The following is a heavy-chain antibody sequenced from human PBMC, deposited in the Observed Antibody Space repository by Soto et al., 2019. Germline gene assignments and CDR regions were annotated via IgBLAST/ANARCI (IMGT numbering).Heavy chain of an antibody. D-gene: IGHD2-2*03. J-gene: IGHJ4*02. CDR1: GDVISSVSYY. Sequence: QVQLQETGPGLVKPSQTLSPTCAVSGDVISSVSYYWTWIRQRPGRGLEWMGYISNRGRTIFNPSLKSLISMSVDTSKNQFSLRLTSVTVADTAVYYCAREENTYGSTDFWGQGTLVTVAS. CDR2: ISNRGRT. V-gene: IGHV4-31*01. CDR3: AREENTYGSTDF.